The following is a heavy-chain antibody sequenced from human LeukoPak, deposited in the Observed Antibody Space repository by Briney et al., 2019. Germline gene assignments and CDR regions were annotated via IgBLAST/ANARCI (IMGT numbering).Heavy chain of an antibody. D-gene: IGHD5-18*01. CDR3: ARGDTAFSPYYFDY. CDR2: ISAYNGNT. J-gene: IGHJ4*02. CDR1: GYTFTSYG. Sequence: ASVKVSCKASGYTFTSYGISWVRQAPGQGLEWMGWISAYNGNTNYAQKLQGRVTVTTDTSTSTAYMELRSLRSDDTAVYYCARGDTAFSPYYFDYWGQGTLVTVSS. V-gene: IGHV1-18*01.